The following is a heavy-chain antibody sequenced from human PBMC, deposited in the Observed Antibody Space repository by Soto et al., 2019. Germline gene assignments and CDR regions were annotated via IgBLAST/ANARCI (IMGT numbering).Heavy chain of an antibody. D-gene: IGHD6-25*01. V-gene: IGHV4-59*01. CDR2: IYYDGST. CDR1: GGSISTYY. Sequence: HVQLQESGPGLVKPSETLSLTCTVSGGSISTYYWSWIRQPPGKGLEWIGYIYYDGSTSYNPSLRSQVTISVDTSKKQFSLILSSVTAADTAVYYCARDQLSSGLYVWFDPWGQGTLVTVSS. J-gene: IGHJ5*02. CDR3: ARDQLSSGLYVWFDP.